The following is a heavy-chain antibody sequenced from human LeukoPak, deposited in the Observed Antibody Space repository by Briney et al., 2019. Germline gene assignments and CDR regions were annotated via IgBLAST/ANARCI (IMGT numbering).Heavy chain of an antibody. CDR1: GGSISSGDYY. Sequence: PSQTLSLTCTVSGGSISSGDYYWSWIRQPLGKGLEWIGYIYYSGSTYYNPSLKSRVTISVDTSKNQFSLKLSSVTAADTAVYYCARVGGTMVRGVNLYYFDYWGQGTLVTVSS. D-gene: IGHD3-10*01. CDR3: ARVGGTMVRGVNLYYFDY. J-gene: IGHJ4*02. V-gene: IGHV4-30-4*01. CDR2: IYYSGST.